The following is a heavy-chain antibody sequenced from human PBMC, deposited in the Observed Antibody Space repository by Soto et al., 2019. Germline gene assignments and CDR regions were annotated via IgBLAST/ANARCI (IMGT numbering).Heavy chain of an antibody. J-gene: IGHJ4*02. CDR1: GFTFSSYS. Sequence: GGSPRLSCAASGFTFSSYSMNWVRQAPGKGLEWVSSISSSSSYIYYADSVKGRFTISRDNAKNSLYLQMNSLRAEDTAVYYCAPLGPCSTSCYEVGYWGQGTLVTVSS. V-gene: IGHV3-21*01. CDR2: ISSSSSYI. D-gene: IGHD2-2*01. CDR3: APLGPCSTSCYEVGY.